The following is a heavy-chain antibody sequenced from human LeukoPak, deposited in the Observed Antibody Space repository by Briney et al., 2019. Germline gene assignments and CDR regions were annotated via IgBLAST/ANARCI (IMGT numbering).Heavy chain of an antibody. J-gene: IGHJ4*02. CDR1: GFTFSSYD. CDR3: AKDHQDYYGSGSFYRGGFFDY. D-gene: IGHD3-10*01. V-gene: IGHV3-13*01. CDR2: IGTAGDT. Sequence: GGSLRLSCAASGFTFSSYDMHWVRQAPGKGLEWVSAIGTAGDTYYPGSVKGRFTISRDNSKNTLYLQMNSLRAEDTAVYYCAKDHQDYYGSGSFYRGGFFDYWGQGTPVTVSS.